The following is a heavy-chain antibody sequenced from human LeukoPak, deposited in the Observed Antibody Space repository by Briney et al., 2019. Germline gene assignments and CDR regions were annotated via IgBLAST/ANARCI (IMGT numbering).Heavy chain of an antibody. CDR1: GGSFSGYY. V-gene: IGHV4-34*01. D-gene: IGHD6-13*01. CDR3: ARIAAAGRKYRYFDL. Sequence: SETLSLTCAVYGGSFSGYYWSWIRQPPGKGLEWIGEINHSGSTNYNPSLKSRVTISVDTSKNQFSLKLSSVTAADTAVYYCARIAAAGRKYRYFDLWGRGTLVTVSS. J-gene: IGHJ2*01. CDR2: INHSGST.